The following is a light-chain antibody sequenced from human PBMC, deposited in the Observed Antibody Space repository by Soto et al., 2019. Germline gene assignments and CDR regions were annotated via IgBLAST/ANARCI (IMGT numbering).Light chain of an antibody. Sequence: DVQMTQSPSTLSASLGDRVTITCRASQTINNWLAWYQQKPGKAPKLLIHRATILESGVPSRFSGSGSGTEFKLTISGLQPDDLATYYCQQYNSHWLSFGGGTKVEIK. CDR2: RAT. V-gene: IGKV1-5*03. J-gene: IGKJ4*01. CDR3: QQYNSHWLS. CDR1: QTINNW.